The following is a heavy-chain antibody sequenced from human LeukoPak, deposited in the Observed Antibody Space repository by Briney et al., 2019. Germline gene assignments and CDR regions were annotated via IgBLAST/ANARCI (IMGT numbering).Heavy chain of an antibody. CDR2: INPSGGST. CDR1: GYTFTSYY. D-gene: IGHD3-22*01. Sequence: GASVNVSCKASGYTFTSYYMHWVRQAPGQGLEWMGIINPSGGSTSYAQEFQGRVTMTRDTSTSTVYMELSSLRSDDTAVYYCARDVASSGYYWDWGQGTLVTVSS. J-gene: IGHJ4*02. CDR3: ARDVASSGYYWD. V-gene: IGHV1-46*01.